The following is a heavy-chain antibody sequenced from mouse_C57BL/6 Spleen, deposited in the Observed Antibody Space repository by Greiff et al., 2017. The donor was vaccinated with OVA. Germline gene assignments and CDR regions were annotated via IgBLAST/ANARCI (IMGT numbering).Heavy chain of an antibody. CDR2: INPSNGGT. CDR1: GYTFTSYW. CDR3: ARFDYDGAYFDY. D-gene: IGHD2-4*01. J-gene: IGHJ2*01. V-gene: IGHV1-53*01. Sequence: QVQLKQPGTELVKPGASVKLSCKASGYTFTSYWMHWVKQRPGQGLEWIGNINPSNGGTNYNEKFKSKATLTVDKSSSTAYMQLSSLTSEDSAVYYCARFDYDGAYFDYWGQGTTLTVSS.